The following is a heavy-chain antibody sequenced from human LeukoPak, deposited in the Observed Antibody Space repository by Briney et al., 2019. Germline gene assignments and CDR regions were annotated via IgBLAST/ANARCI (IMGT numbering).Heavy chain of an antibody. CDR1: GGSFSGYY. J-gene: IGHJ4*02. V-gene: IGHV4-34*01. CDR3: ARGPLDWNYPFDY. CDR2: INHSGST. Sequence: SGTLSLTCAVYGGSFSGYYWSWIRQPPGKGLEWIGEINHSGSTNYNPSLKSRVTISVDTSKNQFSLKLSSVTAADTAVYYCARGPLDWNYPFDYWGQGTLVTVSS. D-gene: IGHD1-7*01.